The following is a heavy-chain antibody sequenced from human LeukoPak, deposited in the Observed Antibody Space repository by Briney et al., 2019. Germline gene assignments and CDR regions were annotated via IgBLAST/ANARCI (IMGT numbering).Heavy chain of an antibody. J-gene: IGHJ4*02. CDR2: ISWNSGSI. CDR3: AKVGYYDSSGYLDY. D-gene: IGHD3-22*01. V-gene: IGHV3-9*01. CDR1: GFTFDDYA. Sequence: GRSLRLSCAASGFTFDDYAMHWVRQAPGKGLEWVSGISWNSGSIGYADSVKGRFTISRDNAKNSLYLQMNSLRAEDTALYYCAKVGYYDSSGYLDYWGQGTLVTVSS.